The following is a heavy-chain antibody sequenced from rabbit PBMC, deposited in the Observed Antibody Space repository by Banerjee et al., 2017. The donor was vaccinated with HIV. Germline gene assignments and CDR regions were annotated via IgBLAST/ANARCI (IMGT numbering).Heavy chain of an antibody. CDR1: GFSFSSYYH. J-gene: IGHJ4*01. CDR3: ARDEYYAGYGGYGYWGL. Sequence: QSLEESGGDLVKPGASLTLTCTASGFSFSSYYHMCWVRQAPGKGLEWIACIYAGSSGSTYYASWAKGRFTISKTSSTTVTLQMTSLTAADTATYFCARDEYYAGYGGYGYWGLWGPGTLVTVS. CDR2: IYAGSSGST. V-gene: IGHV1S40*01. D-gene: IGHD6-1*01.